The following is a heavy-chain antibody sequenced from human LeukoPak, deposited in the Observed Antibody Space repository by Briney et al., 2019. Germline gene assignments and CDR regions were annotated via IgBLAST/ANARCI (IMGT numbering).Heavy chain of an antibody. D-gene: IGHD6-19*01. Sequence: GGSLRLSCAASGFTFSSYAMHWVRQAPGKGLEGVAVISYDGSNKYYADSVKGRFTISRDNSRNTLYLQMNSLRAEDTAVYYCAGTYSSGWYVFDYWGQGTLVTVSS. CDR2: ISYDGSNK. CDR1: GFTFSSYA. J-gene: IGHJ4*02. V-gene: IGHV3-30*04. CDR3: AGTYSSGWYVFDY.